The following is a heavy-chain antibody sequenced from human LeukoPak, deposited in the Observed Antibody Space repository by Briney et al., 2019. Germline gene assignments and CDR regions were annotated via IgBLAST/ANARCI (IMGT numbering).Heavy chain of an antibody. CDR1: GYSFTSYW. CDR2: IYPGDSDT. Sequence: GESLKISCKGSGYSFTSYWIGWVRQMPGKGLEWMGIIYPGDSDTRYSPSFQGQVTISADKSISTAYLQWSSLKASDTAMYYCARRVSLVVTRYAFDTWGQGTMVTVSS. D-gene: IGHD3-22*01. J-gene: IGHJ3*02. V-gene: IGHV5-51*01. CDR3: ARRVSLVVTRYAFDT.